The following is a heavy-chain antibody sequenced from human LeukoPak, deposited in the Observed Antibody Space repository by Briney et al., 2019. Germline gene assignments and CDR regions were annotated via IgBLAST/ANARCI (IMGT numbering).Heavy chain of an antibody. J-gene: IGHJ4*02. CDR1: GFTFSNYW. Sequence: QSGGSLRLSCAASGFTFSNYWMHWVRQAPGKGLVWVSRINSDGSSTSYADSVKGRFTISRDNAKNTLYLQMNSLRAEDTAIYYCARDYCSSTSCCLAGVDYWGQGTLVTVSS. V-gene: IGHV3-74*01. D-gene: IGHD2-2*01. CDR2: INSDGSST. CDR3: ARDYCSSTSCCLAGVDY.